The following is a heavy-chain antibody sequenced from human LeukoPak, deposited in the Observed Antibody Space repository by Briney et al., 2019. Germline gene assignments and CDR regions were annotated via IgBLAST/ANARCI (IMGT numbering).Heavy chain of an antibody. CDR3: ARVWGGYCSGGSCYSGNFDY. D-gene: IGHD2-15*01. CDR1: GYTFTSYY. J-gene: IGHJ4*02. V-gene: IGHV1-46*01. Sequence: ASVKVSCKASGYTFTSYYMHWVRQAPGQGLEWMGIINPSGGSTSYAQKFQGRVTMTRDTSTSTVYMELSSLRSEDTAVYYCARVWGGYCSGGSCYSGNFDYSGQGTLDTVSS. CDR2: INPSGGST.